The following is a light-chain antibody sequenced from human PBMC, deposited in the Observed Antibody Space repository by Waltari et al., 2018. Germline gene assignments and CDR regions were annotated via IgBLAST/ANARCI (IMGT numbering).Light chain of an antibody. CDR3: QVGDISTDRPGVE. Sequence: SYVLTQPPPVSVAPVQTALITSSGGHIESKNFHWYQQNPGRAPVLALYNDDVRPSGIPDRFSGSNSGNTATLTIRRVEAGDESDYYCQVGDISTDRPGVEFGGGTKLTVL. V-gene: IGLV3-21*02. CDR1: HIESKN. J-gene: IGLJ2*01. CDR2: NDD.